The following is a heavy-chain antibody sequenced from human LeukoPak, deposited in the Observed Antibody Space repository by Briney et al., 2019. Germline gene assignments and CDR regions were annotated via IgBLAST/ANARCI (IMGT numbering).Heavy chain of an antibody. CDR1: GFTFTNFG. CDR3: AKEKNSGYYYHFDY. J-gene: IGHJ4*02. D-gene: IGHD3-22*01. CDR2: VSGGGGST. Sequence: GGSLRLSCAVSGFTFTNFGMSWVRQAPGKGLEWVSAVSGGGGSTFYADSVKGRFTISRDNSRNTVYLQMNSLRAEDTAVYYCAKEKNSGYYYHFDYWGQGTLVTVSS. V-gene: IGHV3-23*01.